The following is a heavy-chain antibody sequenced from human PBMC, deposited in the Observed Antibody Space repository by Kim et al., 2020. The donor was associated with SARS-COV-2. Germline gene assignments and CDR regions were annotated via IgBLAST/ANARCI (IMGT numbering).Heavy chain of an antibody. D-gene: IGHD6-6*01. CDR3: ARHTLMYTSSSPWYFDL. V-gene: IGHV4-39*01. Sequence: SETLSLTCTVSGGSISGTTDYWAWIRQPPGKGLEWIGSIYYTGKTYDYPSLKSRLTISVDTSKQQFSLKLSSVTAADTALYYCARHTLMYTSSSPWYFDLWGRGTVVTVSS. J-gene: IGHJ2*01. CDR1: GGSISGTTDY. CDR2: IYYTGKT.